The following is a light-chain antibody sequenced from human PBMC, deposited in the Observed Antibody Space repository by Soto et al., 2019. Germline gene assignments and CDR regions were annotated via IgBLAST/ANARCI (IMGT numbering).Light chain of an antibody. CDR3: SSYTVGGTI. J-gene: IGLJ1*01. Sequence: QSVLTQPASVSGSPGQSITISCTGTSGDVGGYYYVSWYQQLPGKAPKLMISEVSNRPSGVSNRFSGSKSGNTASLTISGLQAEDEADYYCSSYTVGGTIFGTGTKLTVL. CDR1: SGDVGGYYY. CDR2: EVS. V-gene: IGLV2-14*01.